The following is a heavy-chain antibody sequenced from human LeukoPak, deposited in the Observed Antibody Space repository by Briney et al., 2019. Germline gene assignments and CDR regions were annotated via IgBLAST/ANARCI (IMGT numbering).Heavy chain of an antibody. V-gene: IGHV4-39*01. CDR3: ARSLIRWYYDSSGYLDY. CDR1: GGSISSSSYY. J-gene: IGHJ4*02. D-gene: IGHD3-22*01. Sequence: SETLSLTCTVSGGSISSSSYYWGWIRQPPGKGLEWIGCIYYSWSTHYNPSLKSRVTISVDTSKNQFSLKLSSVTAADTAVYCCARSLIRWYYDSSGYLDYWGQGTLVTVSS. CDR2: IYYSWST.